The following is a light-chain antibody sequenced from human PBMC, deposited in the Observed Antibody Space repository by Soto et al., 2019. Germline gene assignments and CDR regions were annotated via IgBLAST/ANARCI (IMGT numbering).Light chain of an antibody. CDR1: SRDVGGYDF. V-gene: IGLV2-8*01. CDR2: EVN. Sequence: QSALTQPPSASGSPGQSVTISCTGTSRDVGGYDFVSWCQQHPGKVPKLMIYEVNKRPSGVPDRFFGSKSGNTAFLTVSGLQAEDEADYYCNSYGGSNNLVFGNGTKVTVL. CDR3: NSYGGSNNLV. J-gene: IGLJ1*01.